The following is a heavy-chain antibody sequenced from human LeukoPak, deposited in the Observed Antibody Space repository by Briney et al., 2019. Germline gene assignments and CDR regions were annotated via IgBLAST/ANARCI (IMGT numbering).Heavy chain of an antibody. D-gene: IGHD3-16*01. V-gene: IGHV1-69*13. Sequence: GASVKVSCKASGGTFSSYAISWVRQAPGQGLEWMGGIIPIFGTANYAQKFQGRVTITADESTSTAYMELSSLRSDDTAVYYCARSPGGFMTPGYYMDVWGKGTTVTISS. CDR2: IIPIFGTA. J-gene: IGHJ6*03. CDR1: GGTFSSYA. CDR3: ARSPGGFMTPGYYMDV.